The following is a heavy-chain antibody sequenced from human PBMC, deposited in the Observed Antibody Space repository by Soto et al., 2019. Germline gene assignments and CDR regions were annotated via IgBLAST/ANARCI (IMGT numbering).Heavy chain of an antibody. J-gene: IGHJ4*02. CDR3: ARGKRRDGYNVDY. D-gene: IGHD5-12*01. V-gene: IGHV3-74*01. CDR1: GFTFSSYW. Sequence: GGSLRLSCAASGFTFSSYWMHWVRQAPGKGLVWVSRINSDGSSTSYADSVKGRFTISRDNAKNTLYLQMNSLRAEDTAVYYCARGKRRDGYNVDYWGQGTLVTVS. CDR2: INSDGSST.